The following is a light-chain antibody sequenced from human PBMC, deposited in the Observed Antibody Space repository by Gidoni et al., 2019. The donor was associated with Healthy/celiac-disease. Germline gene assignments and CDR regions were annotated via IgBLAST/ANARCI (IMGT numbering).Light chain of an antibody. CDR3: QQSYSTRM. CDR1: QSISSY. V-gene: IGKV1-39*01. CDR2: AAS. J-gene: IGKJ1*01. Sequence: DIQMNQSPSSLSASVGDRVTITCRASQSISSYLNWYQQKPGKAPKLLIYAASSLQSGVPSRFSGSGSGTDFTLTISSLQPEDFATYYCQQSYSTRMFGQGTKVEIK.